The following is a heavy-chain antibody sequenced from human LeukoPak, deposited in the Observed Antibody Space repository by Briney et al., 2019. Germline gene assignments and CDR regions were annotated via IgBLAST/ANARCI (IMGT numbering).Heavy chain of an antibody. CDR2: ISYDGSYK. CDR3: AKQRDSGIPAAGDAFAI. CDR1: GFTFSNYG. D-gene: IGHD6-13*01. V-gene: IGHV3-30*18. J-gene: IGHJ3*02. Sequence: GGSLRLSCAASGFTFSNYGMHWVRQAPGKGLEWVAIISYDGSYKFYADSVKGRFTISRDNSKNTLFLQVNSLRAEDTAVYYCAKQRDSGIPAAGDAFAIWGQGTMVTVSS.